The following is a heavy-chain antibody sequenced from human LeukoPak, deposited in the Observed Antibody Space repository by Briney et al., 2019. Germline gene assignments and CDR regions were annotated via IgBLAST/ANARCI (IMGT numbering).Heavy chain of an antibody. J-gene: IGHJ6*02. CDR1: GFTFSRYW. V-gene: IGHV3-74*03. CDR3: ARRKVYEVGEGYNYGMDV. D-gene: IGHD2-8*01. Sequence: GGSLRLSCAASGFTFSRYWMHWVRQVPGKGLVWVSRLNGDGSDTTYVDSVKGRFTISRDNARNTLYLHMNSLRVEDTAVYYCARRKVYEVGEGYNYGMDVWGQGTTVTVSS. CDR2: LNGDGSDT.